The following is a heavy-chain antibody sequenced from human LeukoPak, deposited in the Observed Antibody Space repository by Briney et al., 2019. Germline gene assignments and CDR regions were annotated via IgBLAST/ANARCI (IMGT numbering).Heavy chain of an antibody. CDR2: IYYSGSS. Sequence: PSETLSLTCNVSGGSISGYHWSWIRQPPGKGLEWLGYIYYSGSSNYNPSLKSRVTISADTSKNQFSLKLSSVTAADTAVYYCARAPSGGYEPDYWGQGTLVTVSS. V-gene: IGHV4-59*01. D-gene: IGHD5-12*01. J-gene: IGHJ4*02. CDR3: ARAPSGGYEPDY. CDR1: GGSISGYH.